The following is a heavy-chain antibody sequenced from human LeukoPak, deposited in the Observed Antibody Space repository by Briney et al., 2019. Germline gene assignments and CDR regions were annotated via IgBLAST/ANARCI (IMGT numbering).Heavy chain of an antibody. CDR1: GGSISSGGYY. V-gene: IGHV4-61*08. J-gene: IGHJ4*02. CDR3: ARAKAYSYGFDY. CDR2: ISYSGTT. D-gene: IGHD5-18*01. Sequence: PSETLSLTCTVSGGSISSGGYYWSWIRQPPGKGLEWIGYISYSGTTNYNPSLKGRVTMSVDTSKNQFSLKLNSVTAADTAVYYCARAKAYSYGFDYWGQGTLVTVSS.